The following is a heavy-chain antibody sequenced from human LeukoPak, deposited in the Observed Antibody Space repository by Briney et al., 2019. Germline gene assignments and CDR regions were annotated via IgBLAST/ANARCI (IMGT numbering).Heavy chain of an antibody. CDR3: ARDGRAGSLFAY. CDR1: SGSTSGYC. CDR2: ISYSGST. Sequence: SETLSLTCTVSSGSTSGYCWSWIRQPPGKGLEWVGYISYSGSTNYNPSLKSRVTISVDTSKNQFSLKLSSVTAADTAIYYCARDGRAGSLFAYWGQGTLVTVSS. J-gene: IGHJ4*02. D-gene: IGHD6-19*01. V-gene: IGHV4-59*01.